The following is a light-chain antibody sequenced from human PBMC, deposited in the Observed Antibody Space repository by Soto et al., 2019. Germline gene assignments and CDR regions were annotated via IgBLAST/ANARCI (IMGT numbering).Light chain of an antibody. Sequence: DIVMTQSPDSLAVSLGERAIINCKSSQSVLYSSINKNYLAWYQQKPGQPPRLLIYWASGRESGVPDRFSGSGSGTDFTLTISSLQAEDVAVYYCQQYFSAPFTFGPGTKVDIK. CDR3: QQYFSAPFT. V-gene: IGKV4-1*01. CDR1: QSVLYSSINKNY. CDR2: WAS. J-gene: IGKJ3*01.